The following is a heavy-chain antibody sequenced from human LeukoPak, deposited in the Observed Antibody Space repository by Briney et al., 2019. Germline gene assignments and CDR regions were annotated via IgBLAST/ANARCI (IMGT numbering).Heavy chain of an antibody. V-gene: IGHV4-34*01. CDR1: GGSFSGYY. CDR2: INHSGST. Sequence: SETLSLTCAVYGGSFSGYYWSWIRQPPGKGLEWIGEINHSGSTNYNPSLKSRVTISVDTSKNQFSLKLSSVTAADMAVYYCARSTWNFDYWGQGTLVTVSS. D-gene: IGHD2-2*01. J-gene: IGHJ4*02. CDR3: ARSTWNFDY.